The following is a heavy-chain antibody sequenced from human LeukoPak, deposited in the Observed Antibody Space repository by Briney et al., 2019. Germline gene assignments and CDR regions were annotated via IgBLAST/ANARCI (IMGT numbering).Heavy chain of an antibody. D-gene: IGHD1-26*01. Sequence: ASVKVSCKASGYXFTGYYIHWVRQAPGQGLEWMGWMNTNSGGTNYAQKFQGRVTMTRDTSISTAYMELSRLRSDDTAVYYCATVVGARGGDYFDYWGQGTLVTVSS. CDR3: ATVVGARGGDYFDY. J-gene: IGHJ4*02. CDR2: MNTNSGGT. CDR1: GYXFTGYY. V-gene: IGHV1-2*02.